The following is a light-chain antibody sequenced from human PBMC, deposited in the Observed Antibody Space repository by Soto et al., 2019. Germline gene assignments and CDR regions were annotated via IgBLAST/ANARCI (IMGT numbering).Light chain of an antibody. V-gene: IGKV3-20*01. CDR3: QQYGMLYA. J-gene: IGKJ2*01. CDR2: GSS. CDR1: QSVSSSY. Sequence: EIVLTQSPATLSLSPGERATLSCRASQSVSSSYVGWYQQKPRQAPRLLIYGSSSRASGLANSCSGSWSRKFFPITISRLEDDFVVFYYWQQYGMLYAFGQGTKLEIK.